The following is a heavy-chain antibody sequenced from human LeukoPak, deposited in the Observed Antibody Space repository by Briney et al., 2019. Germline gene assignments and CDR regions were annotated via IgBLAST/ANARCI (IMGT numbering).Heavy chain of an antibody. J-gene: IGHJ4*02. CDR1: GGSISSYY. CDR3: ARGGDTAMVIDY. CDR2: IYYSGST. Sequence: SETLSLTCTVSGGSISSYYWSWIRQPPGKGLEWIGYIYYSGSTNYNPSLKSRVTISVDTSKNQFSLKLSSVTAADTAVYYCARGGDTAMVIDYWGQGTLVTVSS. V-gene: IGHV4-59*01. D-gene: IGHD5-18*01.